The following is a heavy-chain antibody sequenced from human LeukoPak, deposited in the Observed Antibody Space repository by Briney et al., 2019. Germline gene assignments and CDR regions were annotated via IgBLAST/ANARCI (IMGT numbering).Heavy chain of an antibody. D-gene: IGHD1-26*01. CDR1: GFTFSAYS. CDR3: ARDPGPRVPPGSYSDY. CDR2: IKQDGSVK. V-gene: IGHV3-7*01. Sequence: GGSLRLSCAASGFTFSAYSMSWVRQAPGKGLEWVTNIKQDGSVKYYVGSVKGRFTTSRDNAKNSLYLQMNSLRAEDTAVYYCARDPGPRVPPGSYSDYWGQGTLVTVSS. J-gene: IGHJ4*02.